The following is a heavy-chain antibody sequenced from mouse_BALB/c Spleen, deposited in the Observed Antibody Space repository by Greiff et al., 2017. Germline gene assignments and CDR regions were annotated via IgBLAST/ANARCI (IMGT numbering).Heavy chain of an antibody. CDR1: GFTFSSFG. V-gene: IGHV5-17*02. D-gene: IGHD2-2*01. CDR3: ARYGYDGFAY. J-gene: IGHJ3*01. Sequence: EVQVVESGGGLVQPGGSRKLSCAASGFTFSSFGMHWVRQAPEKGLEWVAYISSGSSTIYYADTVKGRFTISRDNPKNTLFLQMTSLRSEDTAMYYCARYGYDGFAYWGQGTLVTVSA. CDR2: ISSGSSTI.